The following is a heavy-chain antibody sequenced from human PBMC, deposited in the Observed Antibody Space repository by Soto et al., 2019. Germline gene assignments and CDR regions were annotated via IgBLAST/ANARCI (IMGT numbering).Heavy chain of an antibody. Sequence: QVQLVESGGGVVQPGRSLRLSCAASGFSFSISPMHWVRQAPGKGPEWVALISSDGRNKYYAESVKGRFSISRDNSKNTLYLQLNSLIPQDTAVYYCARVFDGYYFDYWGQGALVTVSS. CDR2: ISSDGRNK. J-gene: IGHJ4*02. CDR3: ARVFDGYYFDY. D-gene: IGHD6-13*01. V-gene: IGHV3-30*04. CDR1: GFSFSISP.